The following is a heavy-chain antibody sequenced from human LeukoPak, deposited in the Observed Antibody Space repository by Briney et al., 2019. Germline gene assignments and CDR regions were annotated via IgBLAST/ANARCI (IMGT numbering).Heavy chain of an antibody. J-gene: IGHJ4*02. CDR2: LNWNGDNT. V-gene: IGHV3-20*04. CDR1: GFTFHDHG. CDR3: AREEGLYFDC. Sequence: PGGSLRLSCAASGFTFHDHGMSWVRQVPGKGLEWVSALNWNGDNTGYADSVKGRFTISRDNAKKSLYLQMNSLTAEDTAYYYCAREEGLYFDCWGQGTLVTVSS.